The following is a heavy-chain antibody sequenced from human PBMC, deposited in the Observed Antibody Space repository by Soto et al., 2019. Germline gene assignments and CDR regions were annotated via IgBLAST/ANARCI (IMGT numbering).Heavy chain of an antibody. CDR1: GYSFTSYW. CDR3: ARRGEIVVVPAATDSHYYCMDV. Sequence: GESLKISCKGSGYSFTSYWIGWVRQMPGKGLEWMGIIYPGDSDTRYSPSFQGQVTISADKSISTAYLQWSSLKASDTAMYYCARRGEIVVVPAATDSHYYCMDVWGQGTTVTVSS. V-gene: IGHV5-51*01. CDR2: IYPGDSDT. D-gene: IGHD2-2*01. J-gene: IGHJ6*02.